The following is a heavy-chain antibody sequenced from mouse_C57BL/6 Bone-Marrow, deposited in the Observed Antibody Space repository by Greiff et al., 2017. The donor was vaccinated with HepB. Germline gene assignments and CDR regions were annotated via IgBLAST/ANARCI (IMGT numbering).Heavy chain of an antibody. CDR3: ARGSYYSNFGDYAMDY. CDR1: GYTFTSYW. V-gene: IGHV1-72*01. CDR2: IDPNSGGT. D-gene: IGHD2-5*01. J-gene: IGHJ4*01. Sequence: QVQLQQPGAELVKPGASVKLSCKASGYTFTSYWMHWVKQRSGRGLEWIGRIDPNSGGTKYNEKFKSKATLTVDKPSSTAYMQLSSLTSEDSAVYYCARGSYYSNFGDYAMDYWGQGTSVTVSS.